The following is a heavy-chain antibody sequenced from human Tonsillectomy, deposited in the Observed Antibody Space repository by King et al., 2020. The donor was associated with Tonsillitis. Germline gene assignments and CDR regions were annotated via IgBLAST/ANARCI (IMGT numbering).Heavy chain of an antibody. CDR1: GFTFNDYA. V-gene: IGHV3-9*01. J-gene: IGHJ4*02. Sequence: VQLVESGGGLVQPGRSLRLSCAASGFTFNDYAMHWVRQAPGKGLEWVSGISWSSSSIDYADSVKGRFTISRDNAKNSLYLQMNSLRAEDTALYYCTKDRDSGGWYVHYWGQGTPVTVSS. D-gene: IGHD6-19*01. CDR2: ISWSSSSI. CDR3: TKDRDSGGWYVHY.